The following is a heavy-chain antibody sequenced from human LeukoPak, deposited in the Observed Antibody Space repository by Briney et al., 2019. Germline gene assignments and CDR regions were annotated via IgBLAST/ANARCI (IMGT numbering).Heavy chain of an antibody. CDR3: ATSGSYHKYYFDY. D-gene: IGHD1-26*01. CDR2: INPSGGST. Sequence: ASVKISCKASGYSFSASYMHWVRQAPGQGLEWMGVINPSGGSTSYALKFQDRVTVSRDTSTSTVYMELTSLRSDDTAVYFCATSGSYHKYYFDYWGQGTLVTVSS. J-gene: IGHJ4*02. V-gene: IGHV1-46*01. CDR1: GYSFSASY.